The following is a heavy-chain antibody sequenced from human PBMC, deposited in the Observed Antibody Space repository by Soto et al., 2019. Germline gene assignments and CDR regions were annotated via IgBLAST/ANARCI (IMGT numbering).Heavy chain of an antibody. V-gene: IGHV3-30*18. CDR1: GFTFSSYG. D-gene: IGHD6-19*01. CDR2: ISYDGSNK. J-gene: IGHJ6*02. CDR3: AKDLGQWLVREYYYYGMDV. Sequence: GGSLRLSCAASGFTFSSYGMHWVRQAPGKGLEWVAVISYDGSNKYYADSVKGRFTISRDNSKNTLYLQMNSLRAEDTAVYYCAKDLGQWLVREYYYYGMDVWGQGTTVTVSS.